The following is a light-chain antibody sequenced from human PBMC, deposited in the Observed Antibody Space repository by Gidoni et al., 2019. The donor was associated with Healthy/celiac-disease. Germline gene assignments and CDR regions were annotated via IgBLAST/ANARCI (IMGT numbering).Light chain of an antibody. CDR2: MES. V-gene: IGKV1-5*03. Sequence: DIQMTQSPSTLSASVGDRVTITCRASQSISSWFAWYQQKPGKAPKLLIYMESSLERGIPSRLSCSGCGTEINFTISSRKPDDFDTYSCQRYKSYTTFGGGTKVEIK. J-gene: IGKJ4*01. CDR3: QRYKSYTT. CDR1: QSISSW.